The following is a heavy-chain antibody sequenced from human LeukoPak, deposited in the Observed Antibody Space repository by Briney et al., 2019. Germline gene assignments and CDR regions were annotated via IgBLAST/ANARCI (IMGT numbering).Heavy chain of an antibody. Sequence: SVKVSCKASGGTFSNYAISWVRQAPGQGLEWMGEVIPIFGTANYAQKFQGRVTITADESTSTAYMELSSLRSEDTAVYYCARRDNSYDYVWGSYRPLNYWGQGTLVTVSS. CDR3: ARRDNSYDYVWGSYRPLNY. J-gene: IGHJ4*02. CDR2: VIPIFGTA. V-gene: IGHV1-69*13. D-gene: IGHD3-16*02. CDR1: GGTFSNYA.